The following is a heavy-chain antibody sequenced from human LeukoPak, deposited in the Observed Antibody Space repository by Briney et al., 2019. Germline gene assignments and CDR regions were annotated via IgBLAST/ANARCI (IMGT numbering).Heavy chain of an antibody. CDR3: AQRAQLPKRHFDY. J-gene: IGHJ4*02. CDR2: ITDSGGAT. D-gene: IGHD2-2*01. Sequence: GGSLRLSCAASGFTFSSSAMSWVRQAPGKGLEWVSTITDSGGATYHADSVKGRFTISRDNSKNTLYLQMSSLRAEDTAVYYCAQRAQLPKRHFDYWGQGTLVTVSS. CDR1: GFTFSSSA. V-gene: IGHV3-23*01.